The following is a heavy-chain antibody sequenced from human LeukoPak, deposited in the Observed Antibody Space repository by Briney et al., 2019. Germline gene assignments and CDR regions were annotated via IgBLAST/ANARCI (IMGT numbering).Heavy chain of an antibody. D-gene: IGHD1-26*01. Sequence: ASVKVSCKASGYTFTSYGISWVRQAPGQGLEWMGWISAYNGNTNYAQKFQGRVTMTRDMSTSTDYMELSSLRSEDTAVYYCARDNSVGDYAWWFDPWGQGTLVTVSS. CDR3: ARDNSVGDYAWWFDP. V-gene: IGHV1-18*01. CDR1: GYTFTSYG. J-gene: IGHJ5*02. CDR2: ISAYNGNT.